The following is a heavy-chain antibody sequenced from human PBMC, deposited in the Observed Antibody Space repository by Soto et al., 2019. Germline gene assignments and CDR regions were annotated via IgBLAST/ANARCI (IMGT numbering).Heavy chain of an antibody. D-gene: IGHD1-26*01. CDR2: VYYSGTT. Sequence: SETLSLTCTVSGGSIRNGDYYWGWIRQPPGKGLEWIGHVYYSGTTYSHPSLNSRVSISVETSENQFSLRLTSVTAADTAVYYCVTVNLVGAAYYFDYWGPGTLVTVSS. J-gene: IGHJ4*02. V-gene: IGHV4-30-4*01. CDR3: VTVNLVGAAYYFDY. CDR1: GGSIRNGDYY.